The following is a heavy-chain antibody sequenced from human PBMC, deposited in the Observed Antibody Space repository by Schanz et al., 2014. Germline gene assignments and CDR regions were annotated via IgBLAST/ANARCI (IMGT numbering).Heavy chain of an antibody. V-gene: IGHV3-53*01. Sequence: EVQLVESGGGLIQPGGSLRLSCAVSGFTVSSNYMSWVCQAPGKGLEWVSTVYMSAASTRYADSVKGRFIISRDSSKNTLFLQMNSLRPEDTALYFCARDEGRDGYNLAFDVWGQGTLVTVSS. CDR2: VYMSAAST. D-gene: IGHD5-12*01. J-gene: IGHJ3*01. CDR1: GFTVSSNY. CDR3: ARDEGRDGYNLAFDV.